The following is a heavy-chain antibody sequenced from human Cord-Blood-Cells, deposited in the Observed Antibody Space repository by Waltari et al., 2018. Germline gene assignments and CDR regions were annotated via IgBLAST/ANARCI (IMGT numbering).Heavy chain of an antibody. Sequence: QLQLQESGPGLVKPSETLSLTCTVSGGSISSSSYYWGWIRQPPGKGLEWIGSIYYSGSTYYNPSLKSRVTISVDTSKNQFSLKLSSVTAADTAVYYWARHDTMVRGVIIDYWGQGTLVTVSS. CDR1: GGSISSSSYY. CDR3: ARHDTMVRGVIIDY. V-gene: IGHV4-39*01. J-gene: IGHJ4*02. CDR2: IYYSGST. D-gene: IGHD3-10*01.